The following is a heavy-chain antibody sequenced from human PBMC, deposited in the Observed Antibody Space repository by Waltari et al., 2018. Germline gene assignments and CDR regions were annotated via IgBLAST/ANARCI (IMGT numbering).Heavy chain of an antibody. CDR1: GGSFSGYY. V-gene: IGHV4-34*01. CDR3: ARGGGSSWYSYYYYYYMDV. CDR2: INHSGIT. D-gene: IGHD6-13*01. Sequence: QVQLQQWGAGLLKPSETLSLTCAVYGGSFSGYYWSWIRQPPGKGLEWIGEINHSGITNYNPALNSRVTISVDTSKNQFSLKLSSVTAADTAVYYCARGGGSSWYSYYYYYYMDVWGKGTTVTVSS. J-gene: IGHJ6*03.